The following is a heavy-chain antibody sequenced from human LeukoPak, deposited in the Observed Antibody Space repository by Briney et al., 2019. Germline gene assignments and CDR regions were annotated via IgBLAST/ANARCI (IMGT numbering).Heavy chain of an antibody. J-gene: IGHJ6*03. V-gene: IGHV4-59*08. CDR2: IYYSGST. CDR3: ARLVAARRGYYYYYMDV. D-gene: IGHD6-6*01. CDR1: GGSISGSY. Sequence: SETLSLTCTVSGGSISGSYWSWIRQPPGKGLEWIGYIYYSGSTNYNPSLKSRVTISVDTSKNQFSLKLSSVTAADTAVYYCARLVAARRGYYYYYMDVWGKGTTVTVSS.